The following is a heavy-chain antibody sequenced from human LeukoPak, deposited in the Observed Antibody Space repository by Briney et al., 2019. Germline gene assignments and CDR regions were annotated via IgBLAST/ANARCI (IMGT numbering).Heavy chain of an antibody. V-gene: IGHV3-23*01. CDR2: ITENGGGT. J-gene: IGHJ4*02. D-gene: IGHD1-26*01. CDR1: GFSFSSYY. Sequence: GGSRRLSCEGSGFSFSSYYMSWVRQAPGKGLEWVSSITENGGGTYYADSVKGRFIISRDNSKNTLYLQMNSLRVDDTAIYYCTKEEWELLGSFDYWGQGTLVTVSS. CDR3: TKEEWELLGSFDY.